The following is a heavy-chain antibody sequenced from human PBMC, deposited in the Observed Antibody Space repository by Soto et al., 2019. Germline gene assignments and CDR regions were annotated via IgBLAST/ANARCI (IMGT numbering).Heavy chain of an antibody. CDR3: ARNTSGRNFDY. CDR2: IYHSGST. Sequence: LSLTCTVSSSVINSRYYWGWSRQTPGKGLEWVASIYHSGSTHYNPSLKSRATISVDTSNNQFSLRLSSVTAADTAIYYCARNTSGRNFDYWVQGTQVTSPQ. J-gene: IGHJ4*02. D-gene: IGHD6-19*01. V-gene: IGHV4-38-2*02. CDR1: SSVINSRYY.